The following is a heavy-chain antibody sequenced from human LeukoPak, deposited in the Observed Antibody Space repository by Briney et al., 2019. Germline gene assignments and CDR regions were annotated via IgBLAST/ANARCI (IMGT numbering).Heavy chain of an antibody. J-gene: IGHJ4*02. Sequence: SETLSLTCTVSAYSISSGYYWGWIRQPPGKGLEWIGSIYHSGSTYYNPSLKSRVTISVDTSKNQFSLRLRSVTAADTAVYYCARDYHYYDSSGYYYFTTRREFDYWGQGTLVTVSS. CDR2: IYHSGST. CDR1: AYSISSGYY. D-gene: IGHD3-22*01. CDR3: ARDYHYYDSSGYYYFTTRREFDY. V-gene: IGHV4-38-2*02.